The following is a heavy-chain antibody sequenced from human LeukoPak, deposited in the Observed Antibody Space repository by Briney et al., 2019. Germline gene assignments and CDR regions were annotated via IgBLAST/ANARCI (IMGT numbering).Heavy chain of an antibody. CDR2: IWYDGSNK. CDR3: AREGIQLWNY. CDR1: GFTFSSYG. J-gene: IGHJ4*02. Sequence: PGRSLRLSCAASGFTFSSYGMHWVRQAPGKGLEWVAGIWYDGSNKYYADSVKGRFTISRDNSKNTLYLQMNSLRAEDTAVYYCAREGIQLWNYWGQGTLVTVSS. D-gene: IGHD5-18*01. V-gene: IGHV3-33*08.